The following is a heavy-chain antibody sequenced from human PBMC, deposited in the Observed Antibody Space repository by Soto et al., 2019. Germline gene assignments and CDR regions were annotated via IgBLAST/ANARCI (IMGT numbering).Heavy chain of an antibody. D-gene: IGHD3-22*01. V-gene: IGHV3-48*03. CDR1: GFTFSSYE. Sequence: PGGSLRLSCAASGFTFSSYEMNWVRQAPGKGLEWISYISSSGLTMYYADSVKGRFTISRDNADNSLYLQMNSLRAEDTAVYFCATDHPNYFESSDYYATSRSVFGHAWGQGALVTVSS. J-gene: IGHJ5*02. CDR3: ATDHPNYFESSDYYATSRSVFGHA. CDR2: ISSSGLTM.